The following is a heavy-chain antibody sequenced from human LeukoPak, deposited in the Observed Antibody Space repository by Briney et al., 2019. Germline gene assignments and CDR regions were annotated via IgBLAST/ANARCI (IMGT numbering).Heavy chain of an antibody. CDR2: ISSSSSYI. CDR3: AKGGYSRTYFDY. D-gene: IGHD5-12*01. V-gene: IGHV3-21*01. CDR1: GFTFSSYS. Sequence: PGGSLRLSCAASGFTFSSYSMNWVRQAPGKGLEWVSSISSSSSYIYYADSVKGRFTISRDNAKNSLYLQMNSLRAEDTAVYYCAKGGYSRTYFDYWGQGTLVTVSS. J-gene: IGHJ4*02.